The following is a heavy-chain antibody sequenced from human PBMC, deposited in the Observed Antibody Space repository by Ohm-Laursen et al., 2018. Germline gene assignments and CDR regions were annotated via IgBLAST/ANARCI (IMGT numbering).Heavy chain of an antibody. D-gene: IGHD4-17*01. V-gene: IGHV3-33*08. CDR3: ARDWDYGDYPIDYGMDV. CDR2: IWYDGSNK. Sequence: SLRLSCAASGFTFNNYAMSWVRQAPGKGLEWVAVIWYDGSNKYYADSVKGRFTISRDNSKNTLYLQMNSLRAEDTAVYYCARDWDYGDYPIDYGMDVWGQGTTVTVSS. CDR1: GFTFNNYA. J-gene: IGHJ6*02.